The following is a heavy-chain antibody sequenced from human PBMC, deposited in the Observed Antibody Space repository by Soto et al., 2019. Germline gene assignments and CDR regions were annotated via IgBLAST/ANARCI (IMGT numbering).Heavy chain of an antibody. V-gene: IGHV3-48*02. D-gene: IGHD2-2*01. CDR2: ISSSSSTI. J-gene: IGHJ6*02. CDR1: GFTFSSYS. CDR3: ARDRVPARYYYYYYGMDV. Sequence: PGGSLRLSCAASGFTFSSYSMNWVRQAPGKGLEWVSYISSSSSTIYYADSVKGRFTISRDNAKNSLYLQMNSLRDEDTAVYYCARDRVPARYYYYYYGMDVWGQGTTVTVSS.